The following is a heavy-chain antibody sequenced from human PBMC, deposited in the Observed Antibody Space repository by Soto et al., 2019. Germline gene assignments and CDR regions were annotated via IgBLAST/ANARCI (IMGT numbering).Heavy chain of an antibody. CDR2: ISDSGDST. CDR1: GFTFNNYA. J-gene: IGHJ4*02. CDR3: AKGRCPSCYFADY. D-gene: IGHD2-21*01. Sequence: GGSLRLFCAASGFTFNNYAMNWVRQAPGKGLEWVSGISDSGDSTFYADSVKGRFTISRDNSKNTLYLQLSSLRAEDTAIYYCAKGRCPSCYFADYWGQGSLVTVSS. V-gene: IGHV3-23*01.